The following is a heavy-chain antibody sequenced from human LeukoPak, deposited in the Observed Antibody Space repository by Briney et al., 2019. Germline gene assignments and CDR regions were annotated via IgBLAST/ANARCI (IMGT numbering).Heavy chain of an antibody. CDR1: GFTFDEDA. CDR3: AKDRGNSLHYFDY. Sequence: GGSLRLSCAASGFTFDEDAMHWVRQTPGKGLEWVSGITLNSGYIAYADSVKGRFTISRDNAPNSLYLQMKSLRAEDTAFYYCAKDRGNSLHYFDYWGQGTLVTVSS. D-gene: IGHD2/OR15-2a*01. J-gene: IGHJ4*02. V-gene: IGHV3-9*01. CDR2: ITLNSGYI.